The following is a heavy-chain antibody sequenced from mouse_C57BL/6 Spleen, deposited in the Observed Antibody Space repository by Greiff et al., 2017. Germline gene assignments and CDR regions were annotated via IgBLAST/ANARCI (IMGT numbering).Heavy chain of an antibody. CDR3: ASTGAWYFDV. Sequence: VQLKQSGAELVKPGASVKMSCTASGYTFTSYWITWVKQRPGQGLEWIGDIYPGSGSTNYTEKFKSKATLTGDTSSSTAYMQLSSLTSEDSAVSSCASTGAWYFDVWGTGTTVTVSS. J-gene: IGHJ1*03. V-gene: IGHV1-55*01. CDR1: GYTFTSYW. D-gene: IGHD1-1*01. CDR2: IYPGSGST.